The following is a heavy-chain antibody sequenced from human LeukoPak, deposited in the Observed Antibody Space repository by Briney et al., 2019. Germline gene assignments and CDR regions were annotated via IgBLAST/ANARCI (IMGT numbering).Heavy chain of an antibody. Sequence: PSETLSLTCAVYGGSFSGYYWSWIRQPPGKGLEWTGEINHSGSTNYNPSLKSRVTISVDTSKNQFSLKLSSVTAADTAVYYCARVPVRSSWYSGRWFDPWGQGTLVTVSS. CDR1: GGSFSGYY. J-gene: IGHJ5*02. D-gene: IGHD6-13*01. CDR2: INHSGST. CDR3: ARVPVRSSWYSGRWFDP. V-gene: IGHV4-34*01.